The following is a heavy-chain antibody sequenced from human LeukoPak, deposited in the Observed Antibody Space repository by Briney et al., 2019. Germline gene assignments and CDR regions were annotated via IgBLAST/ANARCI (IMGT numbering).Heavy chain of an antibody. V-gene: IGHV3-7*01. D-gene: IGHD2-2*01. J-gene: IGHJ6*03. CDR3: ARDRGYCTSTNCYGFYYYMDV. CDR1: GFTFGTYW. CDR2: INQDGSLK. Sequence: GGSLRLSCAASGFTFGTYWMNWVRQAPGKWLEWVAIINQDGSLKYYVDSVKGRFTISRDNPKNSLYLQMDSLRAEDTAVYFCARDRGYCTSTNCYGFYYYMDVWGKGTTVTVSS.